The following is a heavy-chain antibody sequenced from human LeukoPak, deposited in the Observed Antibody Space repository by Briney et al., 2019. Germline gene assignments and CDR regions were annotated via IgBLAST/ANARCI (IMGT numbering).Heavy chain of an antibody. V-gene: IGHV3-23*01. CDR2: ISGSGAST. Sequence: GGSLRLSCAASGSIFSSYAMSWVRQAPGKGLEWVSCISGSGASTYYADSVKGRFTISRDNSKNTLYLQMNSLRAEDTAIYYCAKYTREFDYWGQGTLVTVSS. J-gene: IGHJ4*02. CDR3: AKYTREFDY. D-gene: IGHD6-13*01. CDR1: GSIFSSYA.